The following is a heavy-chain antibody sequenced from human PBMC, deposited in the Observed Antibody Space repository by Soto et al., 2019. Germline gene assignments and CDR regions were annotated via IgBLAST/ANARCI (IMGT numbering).Heavy chain of an antibody. Sequence: ASVKVSCKASEYTFTSYAMHWVRQAPGQRLEWMGWINGGNGNTEYSQKFQGRVTITRDTSASTAYMELTSLRSEDTAIYYCARYLLEQQLVPYDYWGQGTLVTVSS. CDR2: INGGNGNT. CDR3: ARYLLEQQLVPYDY. CDR1: EYTFTSYA. V-gene: IGHV1-3*01. D-gene: IGHD6-13*01. J-gene: IGHJ4*02.